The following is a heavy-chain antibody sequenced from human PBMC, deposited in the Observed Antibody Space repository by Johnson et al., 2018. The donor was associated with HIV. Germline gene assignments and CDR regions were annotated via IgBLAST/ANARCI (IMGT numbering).Heavy chain of an antibody. CDR3: AIPLGVPTDDDAFDI. J-gene: IGHJ3*02. D-gene: IGHD2-2*01. Sequence: QVQLVESGGGVVQPGRSLRLSCAASGFTFSSYAMHWVRQAPGKGLEWVAVISYDGSNKYYADSVKGRFTISRDNSKNTLYLQMNSLRAEDTAVYYCAIPLGVPTDDDAFDIWGQGTMVTVSS. CDR1: GFTFSSYA. CDR2: ISYDGSNK. V-gene: IGHV3-30*04.